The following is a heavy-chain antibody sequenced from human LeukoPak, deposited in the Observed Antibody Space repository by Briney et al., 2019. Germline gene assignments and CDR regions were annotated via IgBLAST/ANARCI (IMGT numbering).Heavy chain of an antibody. J-gene: IGHJ6*02. CDR3: ARAPDSREGMDV. CDR1: GGSFSGYY. V-gene: IGHV4-34*01. CDR2: INHSGST. D-gene: IGHD3-22*01. Sequence: KPSETLSLTCAVYGGSFSGYYWSWIRQPPGKGLERIGEINHSGSTNYNPSLKSRVTISVDTSKNQFSLKLSSVTAADTAVYYCARAPDSREGMDVWGQGTTVTVSS.